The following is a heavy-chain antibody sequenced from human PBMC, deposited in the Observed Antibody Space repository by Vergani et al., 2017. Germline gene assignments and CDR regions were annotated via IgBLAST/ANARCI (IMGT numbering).Heavy chain of an antibody. CDR1: GYTFTGYF. CDR2: INPKSGDA. V-gene: IGHV1-2*02. D-gene: IGHD2-15*01. Sequence: QVQLVQSGAEVKKPGASVKVSCKASGYTFTGYFMHWVRQAPGQGLEWMGWINPKSGDALYAQRFHGRVTMTRDTSINTAYMDLSRLRSDDTAVYYCARDYCSGGSCYNAPGYGGQGTLVTVSS. J-gene: IGHJ4*02. CDR3: ARDYCSGGSCYNAPGY.